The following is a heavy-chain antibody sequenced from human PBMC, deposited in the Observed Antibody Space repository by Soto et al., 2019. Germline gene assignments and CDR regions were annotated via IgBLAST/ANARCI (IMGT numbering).Heavy chain of an antibody. Sequence: ASVKVSCKASGYTFTSYGISWVRQAPGQGLEWMGWISAYNGNTNYAQKLQGRVTMTTDTSTGTAYMELRSLRSDDTAVYYCARDRSSGWAFDYWGQGTLVTVSS. D-gene: IGHD6-19*01. V-gene: IGHV1-18*01. J-gene: IGHJ4*02. CDR1: GYTFTSYG. CDR3: ARDRSSGWAFDY. CDR2: ISAYNGNT.